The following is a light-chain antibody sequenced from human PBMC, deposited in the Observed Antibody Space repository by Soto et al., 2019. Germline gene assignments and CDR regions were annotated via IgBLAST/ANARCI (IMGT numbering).Light chain of an antibody. V-gene: IGLV2-23*02. CDR3: CSYAGSSTHVV. Sequence: QSALTQPASVSGSPGQSITISCTGTSSDVGRYNLVSWYQQHPGKAPKLMIYEVSKRPSGVSNRFSGYKSGNTASLTISGLQAEDEADYYCCSYAGSSTHVVFGGGTKLAVL. CDR1: SSDVGRYNL. CDR2: EVS. J-gene: IGLJ2*01.